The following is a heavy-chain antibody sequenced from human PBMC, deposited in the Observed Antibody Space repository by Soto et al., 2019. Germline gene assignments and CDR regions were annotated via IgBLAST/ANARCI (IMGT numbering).Heavy chain of an antibody. Sequence: NPSETLSLTCAVSGYSISSSNWWGWIRQPPGKGLEWIGYIYYSGTTYYNPSLKSRVTISVDTSKNHFSLKLSSVTAADTAVYYCATIKLGSNLLDYWGQGTLVTVSS. D-gene: IGHD3-10*01. CDR1: GYSISSSNW. CDR2: IYYSGTT. CDR3: ATIKLGSNLLDY. V-gene: IGHV4-28*01. J-gene: IGHJ4*02.